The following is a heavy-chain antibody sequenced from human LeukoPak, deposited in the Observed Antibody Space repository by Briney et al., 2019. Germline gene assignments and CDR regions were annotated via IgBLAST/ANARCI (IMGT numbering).Heavy chain of an antibody. CDR3: ARQITFGGVEFDP. CDR2: IYPGDSDA. V-gene: IGHV5-51*01. Sequence: GESLKISCKGSGYSFTTYWIGWVRQMPGKGLEWMGIIYPGDSDARYGPSFQGQVAISVDKSINTAYLQWSSLKASDTAMYYCARQITFGGVEFDPWGQGTLVTVSS. D-gene: IGHD3-16*01. CDR1: GYSFTTYW. J-gene: IGHJ5*02.